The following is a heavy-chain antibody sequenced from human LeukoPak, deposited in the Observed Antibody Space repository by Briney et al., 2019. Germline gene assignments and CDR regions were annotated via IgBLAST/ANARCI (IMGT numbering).Heavy chain of an antibody. Sequence: SETLSLTCIVSGGSISSYYWSWIRQPPGKGLEWIGYIYYSGSTNYNPSLKSRVTISVDTSKNQFSLKLSSVAAADTAVYYCARGFEGYYGSGSYYLFDYWGQGTLVTVSS. V-gene: IGHV4-59*01. CDR2: IYYSGST. CDR3: ARGFEGYYGSGSYYLFDY. CDR1: GGSISSYY. J-gene: IGHJ4*02. D-gene: IGHD3-10*01.